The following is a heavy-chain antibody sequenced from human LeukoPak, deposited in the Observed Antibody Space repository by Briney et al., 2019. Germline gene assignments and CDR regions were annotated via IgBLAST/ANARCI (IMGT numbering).Heavy chain of an antibody. J-gene: IGHJ4*02. D-gene: IGHD3-22*01. CDR2: INPSGGST. CDR3: ARDLRYYYDSSSPDY. V-gene: IGHV1-46*01. CDR1: GYTFTSYY. Sequence: ASVKVSCKASGYTFTSYYMHWVRQAPGQGLEWMGIINPSGGSTSYAQKFQGRVAITRDTSANTAYMELSSLRSEDTAVYYCARDLRYYYDSSSPDYWGQGTLVTVSS.